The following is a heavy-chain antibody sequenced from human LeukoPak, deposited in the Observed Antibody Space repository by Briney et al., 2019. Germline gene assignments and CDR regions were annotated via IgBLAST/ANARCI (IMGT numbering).Heavy chain of an antibody. D-gene: IGHD6-6*01. CDR1: GYSISSGYY. Sequence: SETLSLTCTVSGYSISSGYYWGWIRQPPGKGLEWIGSIYHSGSTYYNPSLRSRVTMSVDTSKNQFSLKVSSVTAADTAVYYCARDSPPYSSSDAFDIWGQGTMVTVSS. CDR2: IYHSGST. J-gene: IGHJ3*02. V-gene: IGHV4-38-2*02. CDR3: ARDSPPYSSSDAFDI.